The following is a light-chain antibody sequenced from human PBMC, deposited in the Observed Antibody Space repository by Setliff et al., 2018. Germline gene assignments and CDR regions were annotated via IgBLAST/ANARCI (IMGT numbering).Light chain of an antibody. CDR3: VTWDSSLSGYV. J-gene: IGLJ1*01. CDR1: SSNIASNY. CDR2: DSN. Sequence: QSVLTQPPSVSAAPGQKVTISCSGSSSNIASNYVSWYQQVPGAAPKLLLYDSNKRPSGIPDRFSGSKSGTSATLDITGLQTGDEADYYCVTWDSSLSGYVFGTGTKVTVL. V-gene: IGLV1-51*01.